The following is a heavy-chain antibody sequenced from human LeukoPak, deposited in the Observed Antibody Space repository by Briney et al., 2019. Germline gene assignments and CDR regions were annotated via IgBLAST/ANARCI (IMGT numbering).Heavy chain of an antibody. Sequence: SETLSLTCTVSGGSISSGDYYWSWIRQPPGKGLEWIGYIYYSGSTYYNPSLKSRVTISVDTSKNQFSLKLSSVTAADTAVYYCAREGAYRTYGDYSPFDFWGQGTLVTVSS. CDR2: IYYSGST. CDR1: GGSISSGDYY. J-gene: IGHJ5*01. V-gene: IGHV4-30-4*01. D-gene: IGHD4-17*01. CDR3: AREGAYRTYGDYSPFDF.